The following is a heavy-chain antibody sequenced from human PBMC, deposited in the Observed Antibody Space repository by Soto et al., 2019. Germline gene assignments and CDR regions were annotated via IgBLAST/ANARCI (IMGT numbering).Heavy chain of an antibody. CDR3: AREDYDYGGDSLAY. Sequence: GGSLRFSCAASGFTFSSYSMNWVRQAPGKGLEWVSSISSSSSYIYYADSVKGRFTISRDNAKNSLYLQMNSLRAEDTAVYYCAREDYDYGGDSLAYWGQGTLVTVSS. J-gene: IGHJ4*02. D-gene: IGHD4-17*01. CDR1: GFTFSSYS. CDR2: ISSSSSYI. V-gene: IGHV3-21*01.